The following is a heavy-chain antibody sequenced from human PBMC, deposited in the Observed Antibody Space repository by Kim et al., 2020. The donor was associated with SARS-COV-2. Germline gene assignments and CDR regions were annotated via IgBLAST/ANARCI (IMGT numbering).Heavy chain of an antibody. D-gene: IGHD3-10*01. J-gene: IGHJ5*02. CDR3: ARVRPGVRGVYNWFDP. CDR2: MNPNSGNT. CDR1: GYTFTSYD. V-gene: IGHV1-8*01. Sequence: ASVKVSCKASGYTFTSYDINWVRQAPGQGLEWMGWMNPNSGNTGYAQKFQGRVTMTRNTSISTAYMELSSLRSEDTAVYYCARVRPGVRGVYNWFDPWGQGTLVTVSS.